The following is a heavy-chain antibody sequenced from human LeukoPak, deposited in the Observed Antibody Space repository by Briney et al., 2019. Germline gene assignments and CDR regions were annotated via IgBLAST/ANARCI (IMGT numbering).Heavy chain of an antibody. CDR1: GFTFDDYA. CDR3: AKGGDFWSGYYGTYMDV. CDR2: ISWDGGST. V-gene: IGHV3-43D*03. J-gene: IGHJ6*03. D-gene: IGHD3-3*01. Sequence: PGGSLRLSCAASGFTFDDYAMHWVRQAPGKGLEWVSLISWDGGSTYYADSVEGRFTISRDNSKNSLYLQMNSLRAEDTALYYCAKGGDFWSGYYGTYMDVWGKGTTVTVSS.